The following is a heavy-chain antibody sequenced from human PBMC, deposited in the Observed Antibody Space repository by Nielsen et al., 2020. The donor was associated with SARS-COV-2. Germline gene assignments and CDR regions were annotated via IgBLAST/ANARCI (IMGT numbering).Heavy chain of an antibody. D-gene: IGHD2-2*01. V-gene: IGHV1-8*01. Sequence: ASVKVSCKASGYTFTNYDINWVRQATGQGLEWMGWVTPNSGNTGYAQKFQGRVSMTRNTATSTAYMELSSLTSDDTAVYYCAKDPAAVVPDNYFDYWGQGTLVTVSS. CDR3: AKDPAAVVPDNYFDY. J-gene: IGHJ4*02. CDR1: GYTFTNYD. CDR2: VTPNSGNT.